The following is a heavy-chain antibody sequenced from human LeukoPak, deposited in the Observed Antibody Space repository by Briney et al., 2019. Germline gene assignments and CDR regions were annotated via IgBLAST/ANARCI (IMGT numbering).Heavy chain of an antibody. D-gene: IGHD6-13*01. Sequence: ASVKVSCKASGYTFTSYGISWVRQAPGQGLEWMGWISAYNGNTNYAQKLQGRVTMTTDTSTSTAYMELRSLRSDDTAVYYCARPSRYSSSWTYDAFDIWGQGTMVTVSS. CDR3: ARPSRYSSSWTYDAFDI. CDR1: GYTFTSYG. V-gene: IGHV1-18*01. CDR2: ISAYNGNT. J-gene: IGHJ3*02.